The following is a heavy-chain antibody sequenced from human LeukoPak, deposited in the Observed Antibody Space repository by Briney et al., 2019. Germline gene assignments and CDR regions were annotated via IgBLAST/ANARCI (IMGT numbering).Heavy chain of an antibody. D-gene: IGHD2-2*01. Sequence: SETLSLTCTVSGGSISSYYWSWIRQPPGKGLEWIGYIYYSGSTNYNPSLKGRVTISVDTSKNQFSLKLSSVTAADTAVYYCARAATEYQVVSRFDPWGQGTLVTVSS. CDR3: ARAATEYQVVSRFDP. J-gene: IGHJ5*02. CDR2: IYYSGST. V-gene: IGHV4-59*01. CDR1: GGSISSYY.